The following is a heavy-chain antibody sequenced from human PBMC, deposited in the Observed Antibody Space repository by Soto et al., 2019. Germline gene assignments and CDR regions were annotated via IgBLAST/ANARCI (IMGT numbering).Heavy chain of an antibody. V-gene: IGHV4-39*01. CDR3: AGGDYYHSSGYYFYYYTMDV. J-gene: IGHJ6*02. D-gene: IGHD3-22*01. CDR2: VYYGGST. CDR1: GASISSSRYY. Sequence: PSETLSLTCTVSGASISSSRYYWAWIGQPPGKGLEWIGNVYYGGSTYYNPSLKSRVTISVETSKSQFSLELSSVTAADTAVYYCAGGDYYHSSGYYFYYYTMDVWGQGTTVT.